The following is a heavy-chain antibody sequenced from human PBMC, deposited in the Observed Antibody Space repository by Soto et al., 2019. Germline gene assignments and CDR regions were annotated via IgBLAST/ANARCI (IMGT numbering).Heavy chain of an antibody. CDR3: ARDRVESGYPEYFQH. J-gene: IGHJ1*01. CDR2: IYSGGST. D-gene: IGHD3-22*01. Sequence: EVQLVESGGGLIQPGGSLRLSCAASGFTVSSNYMSWVRQAPGKGLEWVSVIYSGGSTYYADSVKGRFTISRDNSTTTLYLQMNSLSAEDTAVYYCARDRVESGYPEYFQHWGQGTLVTVSS. V-gene: IGHV3-53*01. CDR1: GFTVSSNY.